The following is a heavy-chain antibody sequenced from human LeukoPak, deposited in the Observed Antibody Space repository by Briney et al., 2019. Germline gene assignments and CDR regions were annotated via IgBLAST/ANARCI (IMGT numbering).Heavy chain of an antibody. J-gene: IGHJ4*02. D-gene: IGHD5-18*01. CDR1: GFTFSSYA. Sequence: GGSLRLSCAASGFTFSSYAMSWVRQAPGKGLEWVSAISGSGGSTYYADSVKGRFTISKDNSKNTLYLQMNSLRAEDTAVHYCARVRYSYGWAFDYWGQGTLVTVSS. CDR3: ARVRYSYGWAFDY. CDR2: ISGSGGST. V-gene: IGHV3-23*01.